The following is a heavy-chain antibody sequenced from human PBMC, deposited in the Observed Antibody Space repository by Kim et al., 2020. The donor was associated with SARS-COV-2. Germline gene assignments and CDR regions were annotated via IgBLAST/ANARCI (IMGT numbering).Heavy chain of an antibody. J-gene: IGHJ6*02. V-gene: IGHV3-33*01. CDR1: GFTFSSYG. CDR2: IWYDGSNK. CDR3: ARGEYDFWSGIIYYYYGMDV. D-gene: IGHD3-3*01. Sequence: GGSLRLSCAASGFTFSSYGMHWVRQAPGKGLEWVAVIWYDGSNKYYADSVKGRFTISRDNSKNTLYLQMNSLRAEDTAVYYCARGEYDFWSGIIYYYYGMDVWGQGTTVTVSS.